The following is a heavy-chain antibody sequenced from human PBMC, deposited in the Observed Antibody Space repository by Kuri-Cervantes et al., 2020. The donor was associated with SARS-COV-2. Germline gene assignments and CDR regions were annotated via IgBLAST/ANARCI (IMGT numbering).Heavy chain of an antibody. Sequence: ASVKVSCKASGGTFSSYAISWVRQAPGQGLEWMGWISAYNGNTNYAQKLQGRVTMTTDTSTSTAYMELSSLRPEDTAVYYCARVVRDLLWFNPDYYYYMDVWGKGTTVTVSS. V-gene: IGHV1-18*01. CDR2: ISAYNGNT. J-gene: IGHJ6*03. CDR1: GGTFSSYA. CDR3: ARVVRDLLWFNPDYYYYMDV. D-gene: IGHD3-10*01.